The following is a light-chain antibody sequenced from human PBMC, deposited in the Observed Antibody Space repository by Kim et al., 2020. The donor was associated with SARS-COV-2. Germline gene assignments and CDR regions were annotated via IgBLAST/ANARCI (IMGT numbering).Light chain of an antibody. CDR1: QSISSY. CDR3: QQSYSTPIT. Sequence: ASVGDRVTITCRASQSISSYLNWYQQKPGKAPELLIYAASSLQSGVPSRFSGSGSGTDFTLTISSLQPEDFATYYCQQSYSTPITFGQGTRLEI. J-gene: IGKJ5*01. V-gene: IGKV1-39*01. CDR2: AAS.